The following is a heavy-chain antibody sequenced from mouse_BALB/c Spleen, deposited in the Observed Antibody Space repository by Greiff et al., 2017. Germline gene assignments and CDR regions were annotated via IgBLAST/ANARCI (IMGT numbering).Heavy chain of an antibody. D-gene: IGHD2-1*01. J-gene: IGHJ4*01. CDR1: GFTFSSYA. CDR3: ARSLYGNYYYYAMDY. Sequence: EVQLVESGGGLVKPGGSLKLSCAASGFTFSSYAMSWVRQTPEKRLEWVASISSGGSTYYPDSVKGRFTISRDNARNILYLQMSSLRSEDTAMYYCARSLYGNYYYYAMDYWGQGTSVTVSS. CDR2: ISSGGST. V-gene: IGHV5-6-5*01.